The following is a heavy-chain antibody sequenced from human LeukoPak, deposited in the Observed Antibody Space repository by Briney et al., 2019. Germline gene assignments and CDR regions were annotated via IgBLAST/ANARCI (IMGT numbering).Heavy chain of an antibody. CDR2: INHGGST. V-gene: IGHV4-34*01. D-gene: IGHD3-16*01. Sequence: ASETLSLTCAVYGGSFSGYSWSWIRQPPGKGLEWIGEINHGGSTNYNPSLKSRVTISVDTSKNQFSLKLNSVTAADTAVYYCARHYGPWGQGTLVTVSS. CDR1: GGSFSGYS. CDR3: ARHYGP. J-gene: IGHJ5*02.